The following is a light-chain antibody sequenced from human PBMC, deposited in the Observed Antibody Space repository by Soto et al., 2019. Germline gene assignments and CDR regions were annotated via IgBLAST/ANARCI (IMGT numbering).Light chain of an antibody. Sequence: DIVMTQSPDSLAVSLCERATINCKSSQSVLYSSNNNNYLAWYQQRTGQAPRLLIYGESSRATGIPDRLSGSGSGTELNLTISRLEPEDFAVYYCQKYGSSSWTCGQGTKVDIK. V-gene: IGKV4-1*01. J-gene: IGKJ1*01. CDR3: QKYGSSSWT. CDR2: GES. CDR1: QSVLYSSNNNNY.